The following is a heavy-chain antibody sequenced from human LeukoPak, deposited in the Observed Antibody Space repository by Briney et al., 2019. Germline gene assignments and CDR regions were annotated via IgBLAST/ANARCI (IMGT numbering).Heavy chain of an antibody. V-gene: IGHV4-34*01. CDR1: GGSFSGYY. J-gene: IGHJ6*02. CDR2: INHSGST. CDR3: AGVRGGSYSGYDRHYYYYYGMDV. Sequence: PSETLSLTCAVYGGSFSGYYWSWIRQPPGKGLEWIGEINHSGSTNYNPSLKSRVTISVDTSKNQFSLKLSSVTAADTAVYYCAGVRGGSYSGYDRHYYYYYGMDVWGQGTTVTVSS. D-gene: IGHD5-12*01.